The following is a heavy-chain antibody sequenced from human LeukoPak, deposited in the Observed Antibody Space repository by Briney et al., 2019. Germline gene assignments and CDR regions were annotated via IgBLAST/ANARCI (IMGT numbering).Heavy chain of an antibody. CDR1: GFTFSSYA. CDR2: ISYDGSNK. V-gene: IGHV3-30*18. Sequence: PGGSLRLSCAASGFTFSSYAMSWVRQAPGKGLEWVAVISYDGSNKYYADSVKGRFTISRDNSKNTLYLQMNSLRAEDTAVYYCAKTPYSYGPIDYWGQGTLVTVSS. J-gene: IGHJ4*02. CDR3: AKTPYSYGPIDY. D-gene: IGHD5-18*01.